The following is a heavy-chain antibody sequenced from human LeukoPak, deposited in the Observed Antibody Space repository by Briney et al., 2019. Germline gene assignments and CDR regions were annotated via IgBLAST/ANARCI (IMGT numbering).Heavy chain of an antibody. CDR2: INPNSGGT. J-gene: IGHJ6*02. D-gene: IGHD6-25*01. Sequence: ASVKVSCKASGYTFTGYYIHWVRQAPGQGLEWMGWINPNSGGTNYTQKFQGRVTLTRDTSISSAYMELNRLRSDDTAVYFCARDHCVSSGCYEDYYYGMDVWGRGTTVTVSS. V-gene: IGHV1-2*02. CDR1: GYTFTGYY. CDR3: ARDHCVSSGCYEDYYYGMDV.